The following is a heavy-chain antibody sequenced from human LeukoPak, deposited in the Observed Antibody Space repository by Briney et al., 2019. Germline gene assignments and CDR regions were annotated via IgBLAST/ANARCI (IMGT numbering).Heavy chain of an antibody. CDR3: ADYDVSSGRPLDP. D-gene: IGHD3-3*01. J-gene: IGHJ5*02. CDR1: GGSISSYY. CDR2: AFYSGST. Sequence: SETLSLTCTVSGGSISSYYWSWIRQPPGGGLEWIGAAFYSGSTYYNPSLKSRATISVDTSKNQFSLKLTSVTAADTAVYYCADYDVSSGRPLDPWGQGTLVTVSS. V-gene: IGHV4-59*04.